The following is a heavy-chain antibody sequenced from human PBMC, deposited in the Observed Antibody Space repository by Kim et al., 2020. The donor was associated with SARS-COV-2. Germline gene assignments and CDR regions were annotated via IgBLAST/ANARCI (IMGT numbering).Heavy chain of an antibody. D-gene: IGHD3-22*01. CDR3: AREYYYDSRDYYGMDV. V-gene: IGHV3-21*01. Sequence: SAKGRFTISRDHATNSLYLQMNSLRAEDTAVYYCAREYYYDSRDYYGMDVWGQGTTVTVSS. J-gene: IGHJ6*02.